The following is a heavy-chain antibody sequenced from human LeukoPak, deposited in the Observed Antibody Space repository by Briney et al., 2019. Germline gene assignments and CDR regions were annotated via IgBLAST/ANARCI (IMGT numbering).Heavy chain of an antibody. CDR3: ARGHFDWLPYDY. D-gene: IGHD3-9*01. V-gene: IGHV3-64*01. CDR2: ISSNGGST. J-gene: IGHJ4*02. Sequence: SGGSLRLSCAASGFTFSSYAMHWVRQAPGKGLEYVSAISSNGGSTYYANSVKGRFTISRDNSKNTLYRQMGSLRAEDMAVYYCARGHFDWLPYDYWGQGTLVTVSS. CDR1: GFTFSSYA.